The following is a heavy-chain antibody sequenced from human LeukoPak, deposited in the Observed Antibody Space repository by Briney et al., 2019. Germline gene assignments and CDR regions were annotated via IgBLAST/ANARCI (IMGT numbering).Heavy chain of an antibody. Sequence: GGSLRLSCAPSGFTFSSYGMSWVRQAPGKGLEWVANIKQDGSEKYYVDSVKGRFTISRDNAKNSLYLQMNSLRAEDTAVYYCARRYFDYWGQGTLVTVSS. V-gene: IGHV3-7*01. CDR2: IKQDGSEK. CDR3: ARRYFDY. J-gene: IGHJ4*02. CDR1: GFTFSSYG.